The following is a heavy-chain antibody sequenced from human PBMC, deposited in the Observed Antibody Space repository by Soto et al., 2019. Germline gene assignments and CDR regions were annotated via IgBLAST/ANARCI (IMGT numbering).Heavy chain of an antibody. CDR3: AKDRYCSSTSCYHLHGYGMDV. J-gene: IGHJ6*02. V-gene: IGHV3-30*18. CDR1: GFTFSSYG. CDR2: ISYDGSNK. D-gene: IGHD2-2*01. Sequence: GGSLRLSCAASGFTFSSYGMHWVRQAPGKGLEWVAVISYDGSNKYYADSVKGRFTISRDNSKNTLYLQMNSLRAEDTAVYYCAKDRYCSSTSCYHLHGYGMDVWGQGTTVTV.